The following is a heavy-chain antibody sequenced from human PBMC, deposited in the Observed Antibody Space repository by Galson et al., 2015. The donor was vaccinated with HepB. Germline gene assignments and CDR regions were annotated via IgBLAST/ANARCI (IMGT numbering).Heavy chain of an antibody. D-gene: IGHD3-10*01. CDR2: ISSSSSTI. CDR3: ARDPLSPLWFGTQSPPDY. Sequence: SLRLSCAASGFTFSSYSMNWVRQAPGKGLEWVSYISSSSSTIYYADSVKGRFTISRDNAKNSLYLQMNSLRDEDTAVYYCARDPLSPLWFGTQSPPDYWGQGTLVTVSS. V-gene: IGHV3-48*02. CDR1: GFTFSSYS. J-gene: IGHJ4*02.